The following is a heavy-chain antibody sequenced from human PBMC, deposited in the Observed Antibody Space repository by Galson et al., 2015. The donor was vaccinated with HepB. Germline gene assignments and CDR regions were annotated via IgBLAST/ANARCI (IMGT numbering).Heavy chain of an antibody. D-gene: IGHD3-3*01. CDR1: GFTFSSSW. J-gene: IGHJ4*02. V-gene: IGHV3-15*07. Sequence: SLRLSCAASGFTFSSSWMNWVRQAPGKGLEWVGRIKSDTDGGKTDDAVPVKGSITISRAKTKNTLYLQINSLETEGAAVYYCTTYSKVGDLDYWGQGTLVTVSS. CDR2: IKSDTDGGKT. CDR3: TTYSKVGDLDY.